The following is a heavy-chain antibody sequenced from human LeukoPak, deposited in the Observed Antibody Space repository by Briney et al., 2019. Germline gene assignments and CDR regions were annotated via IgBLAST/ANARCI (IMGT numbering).Heavy chain of an antibody. V-gene: IGHV4-34*01. CDR3: ARGYRAHQTFYSYHYFDY. D-gene: IGHD5-18*01. J-gene: IGHJ4*02. CDR2: INHFGST. CDR1: GGSFSDYS. Sequence: PCETLCLTCAVYGGSFSDYSWNWIRQPPGKGLEWIGEINHFGSTNYNPSLKSRVTISGDTSKKQFSLKVNSVTAADTAVYYCARGYRAHQTFYSYHYFDYWGKGTLVTVSS.